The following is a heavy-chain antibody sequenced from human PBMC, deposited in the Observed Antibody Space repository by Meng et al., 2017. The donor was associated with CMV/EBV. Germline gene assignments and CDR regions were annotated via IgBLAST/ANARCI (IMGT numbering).Heavy chain of an antibody. D-gene: IGHD2-21*01. CDR3: ARSPTFTYCGGDCYLAYFDY. CDR1: GYSFTSYW. CDR2: IYPGDSDT. Sequence: GESLKISCKGSGYSFTSYWIGWVRQMPGKGLEWMGIIYPGDSDTRYSPSFQGQVTISADKSISTAYLQWRSLKASDTAMYYCARSPTFTYCGGDCYLAYFDYWGQGTLVTVSS. V-gene: IGHV5-51*01. J-gene: IGHJ4*02.